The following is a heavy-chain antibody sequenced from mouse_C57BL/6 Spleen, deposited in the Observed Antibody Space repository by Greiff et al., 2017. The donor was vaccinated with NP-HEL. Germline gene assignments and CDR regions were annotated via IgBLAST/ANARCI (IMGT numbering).Heavy chain of an antibody. CDR1: GFNIKNTY. J-gene: IGHJ2*01. CDR3: ARTITTVVARYFDY. Sequence: EVKLMESVAELVRPGASVKLSCTASGFNIKNTYMHWVKQRPEQGLEWIGRIDPANGNTKYAPKFQGKATITADTSSNTAYLQLSSLTSEDTAIYYCARTITTVVARYFDYWGQGTTLTVSS. V-gene: IGHV14-3*01. CDR2: IDPANGNT. D-gene: IGHD1-1*01.